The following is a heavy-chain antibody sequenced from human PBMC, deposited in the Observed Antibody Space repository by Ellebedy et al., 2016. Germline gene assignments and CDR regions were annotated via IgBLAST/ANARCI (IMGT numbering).Heavy chain of an antibody. CDR3: LSGGRIALAGTGPLFPY. CDR2: INTNTGNP. D-gene: IGHD6-19*01. V-gene: IGHV7-4-1*02. Sequence: ASVKVSCKASGFTFTSFLIIWVRQAPGQGLEWMGGINTNTGNPTYVQGFKGRVVFSLDTSVSTAYLQINSLETDDTALYYCLSGGRIALAGTGPLFPYWGQGTLVTVSS. CDR1: GFTFTSFL. J-gene: IGHJ4*02.